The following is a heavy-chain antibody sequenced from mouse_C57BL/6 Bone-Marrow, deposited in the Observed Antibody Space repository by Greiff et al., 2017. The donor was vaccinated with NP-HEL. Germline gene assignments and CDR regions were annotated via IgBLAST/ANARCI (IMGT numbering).Heavy chain of an antibody. Sequence: VQLQQSGAELARPGASVKLSCKASGYTFTSYGISWVKQRTGQGLEWIGEIYPRSGNTYYNEKFKGKATLTADKSSSTAYMELRSLTSEDSAVYVCARRDYYGSSYWYFDVWGTGTTVTVSS. V-gene: IGHV1-81*01. CDR1: GYTFTSYG. J-gene: IGHJ1*03. CDR3: ARRDYYGSSYWYFDV. CDR2: IYPRSGNT. D-gene: IGHD1-1*01.